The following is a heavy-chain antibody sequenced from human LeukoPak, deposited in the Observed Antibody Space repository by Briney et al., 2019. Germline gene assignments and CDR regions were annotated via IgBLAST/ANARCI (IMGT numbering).Heavy chain of an antibody. CDR3: ARRGYYGWGSVY. D-gene: IGHD3-10*01. J-gene: IGHJ4*02. CDR1: GGSINSGSYY. Sequence: SETLSLTCTVSGGSINSGSYYWSWIRQPAGEQLEWIGRIYTSGSTNYNPSLKSRVTISVDTSKNKFSLKLSPVTAADTAIYYCARRGYYGWGSVYWGQGTLVTVSS. CDR2: IYTSGST. V-gene: IGHV4-61*02.